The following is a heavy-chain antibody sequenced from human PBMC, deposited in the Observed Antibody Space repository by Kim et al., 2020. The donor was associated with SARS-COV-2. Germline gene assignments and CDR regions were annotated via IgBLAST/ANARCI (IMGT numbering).Heavy chain of an antibody. Sequence: AQKCKGRVTMTRDTSIRTAYMELSRLRSDDTAVYYCAREADSSGWYWFDPWGQGTLVTVSS. CDR3: AREADSSGWYWFDP. V-gene: IGHV1-2*02. J-gene: IGHJ5*02. D-gene: IGHD6-19*01.